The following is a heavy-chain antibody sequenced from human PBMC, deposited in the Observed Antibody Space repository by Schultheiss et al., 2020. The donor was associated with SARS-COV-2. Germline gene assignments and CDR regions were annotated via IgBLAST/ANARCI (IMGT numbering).Heavy chain of an antibody. Sequence: SETLSLTCTVSGGSISSYYWSWIRQPAGKGLEWIGYIYYSGSTNYNPSLKSRVTISVDTSKNQFSLKLSSVTAADTAVYYCARVESHGSGSYSPLWGQGTLVTVSS. CDR2: IYYSGST. V-gene: IGHV4-59*08. CDR1: GGSISSYY. D-gene: IGHD3-10*01. J-gene: IGHJ4*02. CDR3: ARVESHGSGSYSPL.